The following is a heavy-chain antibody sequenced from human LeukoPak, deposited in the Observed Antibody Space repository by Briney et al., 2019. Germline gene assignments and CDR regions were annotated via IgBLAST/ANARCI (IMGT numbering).Heavy chain of an antibody. V-gene: IGHV4-59*01. CDR1: GDSIISYY. CDR3: ARVAGKH. J-gene: IGHJ1*01. CDR2: IYYSASP. Sequence: SETLSLTCNVSGDSIISYYWSWIRQPPGEGVEWIGYIYYSASPNYNPSLTTRVTISVDTSKNQFSLNLSSVTAADTAVYYCARVAGKHWGQGTLVTVSS.